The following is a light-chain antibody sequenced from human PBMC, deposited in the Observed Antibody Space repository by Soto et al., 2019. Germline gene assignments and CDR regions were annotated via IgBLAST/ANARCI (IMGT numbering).Light chain of an antibody. V-gene: IGKV1-9*01. CDR3: QQLNSYPLT. J-gene: IGKJ3*01. Sequence: DIQMTQSPYSLSASVGDRVTITCRASQGISSYLAWYQQKPGKAPKLLIYAASTLQSGVPSRFSGSGSGTDFTLTISSLQPEDFATYYCQQLNSYPLTFGPGTKVDIK. CDR1: QGISSY. CDR2: AAS.